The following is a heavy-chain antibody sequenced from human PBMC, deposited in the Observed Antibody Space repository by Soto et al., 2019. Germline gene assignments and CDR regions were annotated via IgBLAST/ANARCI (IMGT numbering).Heavy chain of an antibody. CDR2: INHSGST. D-gene: IGHD3-3*01. Sequence: QVQLQQWGAGLLKPSETLSLTCAVYGGSFSGYYWSWIRQPPGKGLEWIGEINHSGSTNYNPSLKSRVTISVDTSKNQSSLKLSSVTAADTAVYYCGAEWSGYYMFDYWGQGTLVTVSS. V-gene: IGHV4-34*01. J-gene: IGHJ4*02. CDR1: GGSFSGYY. CDR3: GAEWSGYYMFDY.